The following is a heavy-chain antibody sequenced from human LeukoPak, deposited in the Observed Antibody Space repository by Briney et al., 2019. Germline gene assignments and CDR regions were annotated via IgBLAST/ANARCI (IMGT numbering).Heavy chain of an antibody. J-gene: IGHJ3*01. CDR2: ITHSGYT. D-gene: IGHD2-21*01. CDR3: ARITWDAGDDAFDV. Sequence: PSETQSLTCAVYGGSFSGYYWSWIRQPPGKGLEWIGEITHSGYTNYNPSLKSRVTISVDTSKNQFSLRLSSVTAADTAMYYCARITWDAGDDAFDVWGQGTMVTVSS. CDR1: GGSFSGYY. V-gene: IGHV4-34*01.